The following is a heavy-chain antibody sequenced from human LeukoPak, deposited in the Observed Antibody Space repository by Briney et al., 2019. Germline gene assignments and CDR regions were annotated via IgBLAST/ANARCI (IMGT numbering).Heavy chain of an antibody. Sequence: PGRSLRLSCATSGFTFSHYGMHWVRQAPGKGLVWVAVIWSDGTNSFYGDPVKGRFTISRDNFQRTVYLQMNSLRAEDTAVYYCAKDAQRGFDYSNSLDKWGQGTLVTVSS. CDR1: GFTFSHYG. V-gene: IGHV3-33*06. D-gene: IGHD4-11*01. CDR2: IWSDGTNS. J-gene: IGHJ4*02. CDR3: AKDAQRGFDYSNSLDK.